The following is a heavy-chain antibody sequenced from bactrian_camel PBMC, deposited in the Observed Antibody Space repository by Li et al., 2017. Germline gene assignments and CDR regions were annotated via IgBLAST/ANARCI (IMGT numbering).Heavy chain of an antibody. J-gene: IGHJ6*01. V-gene: IGHV3S53*01. CDR2: IDSDGDT. CDR1: GNTLTSSC. Sequence: VQLVESGGGSVQPGESLRLSCAASGNTLTSSCMAWFRQVPGKERERVARIDSDGDTAYADSVKGRFTISKDNAKNTLYLQMNSPKPEDTAMYYCAAVRYGGTWYPLCRARSADFGYWGQGTQVTVS. CDR3: AAVRYGGTWYPLCRARSADFGY. D-gene: IGHD6*01.